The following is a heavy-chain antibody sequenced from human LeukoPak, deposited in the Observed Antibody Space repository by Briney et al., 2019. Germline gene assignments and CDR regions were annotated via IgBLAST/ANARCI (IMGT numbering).Heavy chain of an antibody. Sequence: SETLSLTCTVSGDSISSYYWSWIRQPPGKGLEWIGYIYYSGSTNYNPSLKSRVTISVDTSKNQFSLKLSSVTAADTAVYYCARNDFWSGYYPPGGAFDIWGQGTMVTVSS. CDR1: GDSISSYY. J-gene: IGHJ3*02. CDR2: IYYSGST. V-gene: IGHV4-59*01. CDR3: ARNDFWSGYYPPGGAFDI. D-gene: IGHD3-3*01.